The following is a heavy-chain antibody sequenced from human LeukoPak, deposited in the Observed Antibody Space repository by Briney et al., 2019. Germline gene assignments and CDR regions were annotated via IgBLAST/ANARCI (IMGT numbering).Heavy chain of an antibody. CDR3: AKCVVVVAAPDY. D-gene: IGHD2-15*01. CDR1: YGSISDYY. V-gene: IGHV3-23*01. Sequence: ETLSLTCTVSYGSISDYYWSWVRQAPGKGLEWVSAISGSGGSTYYADSVKGRFTISRDNSKNTLYLQMNSLRAEDTAVYYCAKCVVVVAAPDYWGQGTLVTVSS. J-gene: IGHJ4*02. CDR2: ISGSGGST.